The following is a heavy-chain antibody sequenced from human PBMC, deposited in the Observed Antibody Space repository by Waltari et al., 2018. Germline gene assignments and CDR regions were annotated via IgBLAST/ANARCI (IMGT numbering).Heavy chain of an antibody. D-gene: IGHD3-3*01. Sequence: QVQLQQSGPGLVKPSQTLSLTCAISGDSVSSNSAAWNWIRPSPSRGLEWLGRTYYRSKWYNDYAVSVKSRITINPDTSKNQFSLQLNSVTPEDTAVYYCARGQPGVFGSGYYKYYFDYWGQGTLVTVSS. CDR2: TYYRSKWYN. V-gene: IGHV6-1*01. CDR1: GDSVSSNSAA. J-gene: IGHJ4*02. CDR3: ARGQPGVFGSGYYKYYFDY.